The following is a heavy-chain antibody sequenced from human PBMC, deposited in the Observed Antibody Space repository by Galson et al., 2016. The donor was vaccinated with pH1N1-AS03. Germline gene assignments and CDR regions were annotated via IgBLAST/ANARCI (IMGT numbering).Heavy chain of an antibody. CDR3: AGYHGVWNGAFDI. Sequence: SVKVSCKASGGTFNNFAISWVRQAPGQGLEWLGRIILVFGTTNYAQKFQGRVMITADESTSTAYMELSSLRFDDTAVYYCAGYHGVWNGAFDIWGRWTLVTVTS. J-gene: IGHJ3*02. CDR1: GGTFNNFA. D-gene: IGHD2-8*01. V-gene: IGHV1-69*13. CDR2: IILVFGTT.